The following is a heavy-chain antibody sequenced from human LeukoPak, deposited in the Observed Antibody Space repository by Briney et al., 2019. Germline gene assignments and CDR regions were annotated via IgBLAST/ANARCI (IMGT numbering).Heavy chain of an antibody. D-gene: IGHD2-8*02. J-gene: IGHJ4*02. CDR1: GFTFTNYA. CDR3: TKAPLRSCTGAFCYPFDY. Sequence: GGSLRLSCAASGFTFTNYAMSWVRQTPGKGLEWVSATVGSGPDTYHADSVKGRFTVSRDNSRNTLYLQMNSLRVEDTAVYYCTKAPLRSCTGAFCYPFDYWGREPWSPSPQ. CDR2: TVGSGPDT. V-gene: IGHV3-23*01.